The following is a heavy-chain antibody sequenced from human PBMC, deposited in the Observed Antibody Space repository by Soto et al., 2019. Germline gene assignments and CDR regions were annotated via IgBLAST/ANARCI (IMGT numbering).Heavy chain of an antibody. D-gene: IGHD3-3*01. V-gene: IGHV4-59*01. J-gene: IGHJ6*02. Sequence: PSETLSLTCTVSGGSISSYYWSWIRQPPGKGLEWIGYIYYSGSTNYNPSLKSRVTISVDTSKNQFSLKLSSVTAADTAVYYCARGPQYDFWSGYLMDVWGQGTTVTVS. CDR1: GGSISSYY. CDR3: ARGPQYDFWSGYLMDV. CDR2: IYYSGST.